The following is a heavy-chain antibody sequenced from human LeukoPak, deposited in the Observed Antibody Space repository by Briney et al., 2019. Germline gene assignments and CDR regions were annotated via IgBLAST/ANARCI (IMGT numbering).Heavy chain of an antibody. CDR3: ARERGRYQLLYFDY. J-gene: IGHJ4*02. Sequence: GASVKVSCKASGYTFTSYGISWVRQAPGQGLEWMGWISAYNGNTNYAQKLQGRVTMTTDTSTSTAYMELRSLRSDDTAAYYCARERGRYQLLYFDYWGQGTLVTVSS. CDR2: ISAYNGNT. D-gene: IGHD2-2*02. CDR1: GYTFTSYG. V-gene: IGHV1-18*01.